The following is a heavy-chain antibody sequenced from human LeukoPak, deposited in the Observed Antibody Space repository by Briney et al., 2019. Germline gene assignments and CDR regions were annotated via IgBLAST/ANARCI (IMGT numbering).Heavy chain of an antibody. Sequence: GGSLRLSCAASGFTFSSYGMHWVRQAPGKGLEWVAFTRYDGSGKYYADSVKGRFTISRDNSKNTLYLQMNSLRAEDTAVYYCAELGITMIGGVWGKGTTVTISS. CDR1: GFTFSSYG. J-gene: IGHJ6*04. CDR3: AELGITMIGGV. D-gene: IGHD3-10*02. CDR2: TRYDGSGK. V-gene: IGHV3-30*02.